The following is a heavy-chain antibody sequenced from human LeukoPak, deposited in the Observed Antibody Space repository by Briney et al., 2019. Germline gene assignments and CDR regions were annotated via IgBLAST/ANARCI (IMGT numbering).Heavy chain of an antibody. D-gene: IGHD6-19*01. CDR2: INPDGTVT. CDR3: VRDSPSGFFDL. V-gene: IGHV3-74*01. CDR1: GFTFSSYW. J-gene: IGHJ2*01. Sequence: GGSLRLSCAASGFTFSSYWMHWVRQTPGKGLVWVSPINPDGTVTTYADSVKGRFTISRDNTKNTLYLQMNSLRVEDTAVYYCVRDSPSGFFDLWGRGTLVTVSS.